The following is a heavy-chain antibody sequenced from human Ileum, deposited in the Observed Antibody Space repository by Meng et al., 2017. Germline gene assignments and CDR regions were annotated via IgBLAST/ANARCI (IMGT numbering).Heavy chain of an antibody. D-gene: IGHD2-8*01. V-gene: IGHV4-30-4*01. CDR1: GGSISSGDYS. CDR3: ARAPKYCTNAVCSRPLDS. J-gene: IGHJ4*02. Sequence: QVQLQESGPRLWKPSQHPSLNCSFSGGSISSGDYSWSWVRQSPGKGPEWIGYIYSNGNTYSNPSLRGRLMISIDTSKNQFSLKLSSVPAADTAVYYCARAPKYCTNAVCSRPLDSWRQGTLVTVSS. CDR2: IYSNGNT.